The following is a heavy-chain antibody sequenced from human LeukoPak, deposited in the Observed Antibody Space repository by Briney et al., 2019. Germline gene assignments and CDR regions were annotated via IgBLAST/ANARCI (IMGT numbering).Heavy chain of an antibody. CDR3: AKVNLRVAAFDY. Sequence: GGSLRLSCAASGFTFSSYSMNWVRQAPEKGLEWVSSISSNSSYIYYADSVKGRFTISRDNAKNSLYLQMNSLRAEDTALYYCAKVNLRVAAFDYWGQGTLVTVSS. J-gene: IGHJ4*02. D-gene: IGHD6-13*01. V-gene: IGHV3-21*04. CDR2: ISSNSSYI. CDR1: GFTFSSYS.